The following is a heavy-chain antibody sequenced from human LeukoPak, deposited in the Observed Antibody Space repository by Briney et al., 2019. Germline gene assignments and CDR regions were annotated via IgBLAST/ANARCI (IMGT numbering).Heavy chain of an antibody. CDR3: ARDYGPYPGCSWFDP. J-gene: IGHJ5*02. D-gene: IGHD2-21*01. Sequence: ASVKVSCKASGYTFTGYYIHWVRQAPGQGLEWMGRINCNGGGASYAQKFQGRVTMTRDTSISTAYMELDRLTSDDTAVYYCARDYGPYPGCSWFDPWGQGTLVTVSS. CDR2: INCNGGGA. V-gene: IGHV1-2*06. CDR1: GYTFTGYY.